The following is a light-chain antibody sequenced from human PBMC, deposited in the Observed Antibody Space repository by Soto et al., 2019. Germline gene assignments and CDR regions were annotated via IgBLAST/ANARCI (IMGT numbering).Light chain of an antibody. CDR3: QQSYSTPIT. Sequence: EIQIIQTPSSLSASVGDRVTITCRASQSISSYLNWYQQKPGKAPKLLIYAASSLQSGVPSRFSGSGSGTDFTLTISSLQPEDFATYYCQQSYSTPITFGHGRLL. CDR2: AAS. V-gene: IGKV1-39*01. J-gene: IGKJ5*01. CDR1: QSISSY.